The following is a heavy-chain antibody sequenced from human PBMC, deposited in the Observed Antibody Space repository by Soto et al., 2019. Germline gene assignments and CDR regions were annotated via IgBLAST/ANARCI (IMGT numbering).Heavy chain of an antibody. V-gene: IGHV3-15*01. Sequence: EVQLVESGGGLVQPGGSLRLSCAASGFTFSNAWMSWVRQAPGKGLEWVGRIKSRADGGTADHAAPVKGRFAISRDDSKNTLYLQMNSLKTDDTAVYYCATLGGNLGAFDYWGQGTLVTVSS. CDR1: GFTFSNAW. CDR2: IKSRADGGTA. CDR3: ATLGGNLGAFDY. D-gene: IGHD3-16*01. J-gene: IGHJ4*02.